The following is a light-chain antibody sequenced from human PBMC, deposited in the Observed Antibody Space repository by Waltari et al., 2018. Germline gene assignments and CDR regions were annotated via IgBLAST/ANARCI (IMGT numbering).Light chain of an antibody. CDR1: QRLTTY. CDR3: LQSYTLT. CDR2: GAS. V-gene: IGKV1-39*01. J-gene: IGKJ4*01. Sequence: DIQMTQSPSSLSASVGDRVTISCRASQRLTTYLNWYQQKPGKAPKLLIYGASTLQTGVPSRFSGSGSGTDFNLTISSLQPEDFATYYCLQSYTLTFGGGTRVDIK.